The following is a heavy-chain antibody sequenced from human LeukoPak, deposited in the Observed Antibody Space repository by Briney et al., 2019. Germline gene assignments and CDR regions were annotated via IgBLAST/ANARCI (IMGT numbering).Heavy chain of an antibody. V-gene: IGHV1-69*05. CDR3: VTEPTIYDFWSGSMYYFDY. Sequence: SVKVSCKASGGTFSSYAISWVRQAPGQGLEWMGRIIPIFGTANYAQKFQGRVTITTDESTSTAYMELSSLRSEDTAVYYCVTEPTIYDFWSGSMYYFDYWGQGTLVTVSS. CDR1: GGTFSSYA. J-gene: IGHJ4*02. CDR2: IIPIFGTA. D-gene: IGHD3-3*01.